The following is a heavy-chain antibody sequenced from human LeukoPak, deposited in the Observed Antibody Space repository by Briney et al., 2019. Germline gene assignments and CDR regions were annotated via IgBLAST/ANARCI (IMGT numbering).Heavy chain of an antibody. CDR2: ISGSGGST. CDR3: AKDWVYASGSYFDY. D-gene: IGHD3-10*01. V-gene: IGHV3-23*01. Sequence: PSETLSLTCTVSGGSISSSSYYWGWIRQPPGKGLEWVSAISGSGGSTYYADSVKGRFTISRDNSKNTLYLQMNSLRVEDTAVYYCAKDWVYASGSYFDYWGQGTLVTVSS. CDR1: GGSISSSSYY. J-gene: IGHJ4*02.